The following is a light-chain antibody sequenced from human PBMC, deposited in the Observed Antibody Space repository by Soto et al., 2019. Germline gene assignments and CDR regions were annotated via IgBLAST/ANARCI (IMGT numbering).Light chain of an antibody. V-gene: IGLV1-47*01. Sequence: QLVLTQPPSASGTPGQRVTISCSGSSSNIGSNYVYWYQQLPGTAPKLLIYRNNQRPSGVPDRFSGSKAGTSASRAISGLLSEDEADYYCAAWDDSLSGPNVVFGGGTKVTVL. CDR1: SSNIGSNY. J-gene: IGLJ2*01. CDR2: RNN. CDR3: AAWDDSLSGPNVV.